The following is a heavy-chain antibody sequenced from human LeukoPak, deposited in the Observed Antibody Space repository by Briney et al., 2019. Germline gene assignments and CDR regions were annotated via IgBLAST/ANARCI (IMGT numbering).Heavy chain of an antibody. CDR2: ISAYNGNT. CDR3: ARGGSFGSY. Sequence: GASVKVSCKASGYTFINYGVNGVRQAPGQGLEWMGWISAYNGNTNYAQKLQGRVTLTTDTSTNTAYMALRSLRSDDTAVYYCARGGSFGSYWGQGTLITVSS. J-gene: IGHJ4*02. D-gene: IGHD3-10*01. CDR1: GYTFINYG. V-gene: IGHV1-18*01.